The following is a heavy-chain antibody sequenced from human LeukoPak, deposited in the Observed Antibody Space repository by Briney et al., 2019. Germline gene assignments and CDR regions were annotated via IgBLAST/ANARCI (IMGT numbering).Heavy chain of an antibody. J-gene: IGHJ3*02. D-gene: IGHD3-10*01. CDR1: GGSISSYH. CDR2: IYYSGST. Sequence: SETLSLTCTVSGGSISSYHWSWIRQPPGKGLEWIGYIYYSGSTNHNPSLKSRVTISVDTSKNQFSLKLSSVTAADTAVYYCARAYYYGSRSYAFDIWGQGTMVTVSS. V-gene: IGHV4-59*01. CDR3: ARAYYYGSRSYAFDI.